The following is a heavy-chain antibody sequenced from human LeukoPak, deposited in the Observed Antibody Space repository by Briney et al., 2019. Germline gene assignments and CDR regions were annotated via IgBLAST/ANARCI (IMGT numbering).Heavy chain of an antibody. CDR2: ISSSSSTI. CDR3: ARDETAAGSDDYPDY. CDR1: GFTFMNYW. D-gene: IGHD6-13*01. J-gene: IGHJ4*02. Sequence: GGSLRLSCAASGFTFMNYWMHWVRQAPGKGLEWVSYISSSSSTIYYADSVKGRFTISRDNAKNSLYLQMNSLRAEDTAVYYCARDETAAGSDDYPDYWGQGTLVTVSS. V-gene: IGHV3-48*01.